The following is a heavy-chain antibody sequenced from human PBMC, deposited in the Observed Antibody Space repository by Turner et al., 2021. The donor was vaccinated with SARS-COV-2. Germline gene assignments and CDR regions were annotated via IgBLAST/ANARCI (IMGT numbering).Heavy chain of an antibody. V-gene: IGHV3-30-3*01. CDR2: ISYDGSNK. J-gene: IGHJ6*02. Sequence: QVQLVESGGGVVQPGRSLRLSCAASGFTLSSYVMHWVRQAPGKGLEWVAVISYDGSNKYYADSVKGRFTISRDNSKNTLYLQMNSLRAEDTAVYYCARRRGMDVWGQGTTVTVSS. CDR3: ARRRGMDV. CDR1: GFTLSSYV.